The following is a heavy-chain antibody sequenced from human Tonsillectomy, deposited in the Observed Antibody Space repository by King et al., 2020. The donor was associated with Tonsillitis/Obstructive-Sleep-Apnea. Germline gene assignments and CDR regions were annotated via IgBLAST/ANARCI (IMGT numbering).Heavy chain of an antibody. CDR3: TRSVRAAGLGYHSGEPGVEDY. J-gene: IGHJ4*02. Sequence: VQLVESGGGLVQPGRSLRLSCTASGFTFGDYAMSWVRQAPGKGLEWVGFIRSKAYGGTTEYAASVKGRFTISRDDSKSIAYLQMNSLKTEDTAVYYCTRSVRAAGLGYHSGEPGVEDYWGQGTLVTVSS. CDR1: GFTFGDYA. CDR2: IRSKAYGGTT. D-gene: IGHD3-3*01. V-gene: IGHV3-49*04.